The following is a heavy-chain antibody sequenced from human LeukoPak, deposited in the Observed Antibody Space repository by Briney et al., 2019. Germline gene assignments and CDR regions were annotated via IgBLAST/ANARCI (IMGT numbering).Heavy chain of an antibody. CDR2: IHSSGKT. Sequence: PSETLSLTCTVSGGSIISYYWSWIRQSPQKGLEWIAYIHSSGKTNYNPSLKSRVTISVDTSKNQFSLKVTPMTAADTGVYYCTRSFPGIVGAADFWGQGTLVTVSS. V-gene: IGHV4-59*01. CDR3: TRSFPGIVGAADF. CDR1: GGSIISYY. D-gene: IGHD1-26*01. J-gene: IGHJ4*02.